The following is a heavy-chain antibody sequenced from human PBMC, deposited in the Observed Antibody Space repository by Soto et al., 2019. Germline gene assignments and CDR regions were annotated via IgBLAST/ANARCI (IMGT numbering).Heavy chain of an antibody. CDR2: INPNSGGT. D-gene: IGHD6-13*01. Sequence: ASVKVSCKASGYTFTGYYMHWVLEAPGQGLEWMGWINPNSGGTNYAQKFQGRVTMTRDTSISTAYMELSRLRSDDTAVYYCASTGPSSSWYGHFDYWGQGTLVTVSS. CDR3: ASTGPSSSWYGHFDY. V-gene: IGHV1-2*02. J-gene: IGHJ4*02. CDR1: GYTFTGYY.